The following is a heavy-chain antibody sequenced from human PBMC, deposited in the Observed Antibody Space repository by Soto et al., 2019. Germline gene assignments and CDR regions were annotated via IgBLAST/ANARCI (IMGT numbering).Heavy chain of an antibody. CDR2: IWYDGSNK. D-gene: IGHD6-19*01. CDR1: GFTFSSYG. J-gene: IGHJ4*02. CDR3: ARDSSGWDY. V-gene: IGHV3-33*01. Sequence: QVQLVESGGGVVQPGRSLRLSCAASGFTFSSYGMHWVRQTPGKGLEWVAVIWYDGSNKYYADSVKGRFTISRDNSKNTLYLQMNSLRAEDTAVYYCARDSSGWDYWGQGTLVTVSS.